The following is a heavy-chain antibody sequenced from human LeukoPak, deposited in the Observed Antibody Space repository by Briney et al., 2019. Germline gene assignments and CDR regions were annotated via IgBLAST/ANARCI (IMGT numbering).Heavy chain of an antibody. V-gene: IGHV7-4-1*02. CDR2: ININTGNP. CDR1: GSTFTTYA. J-gene: IGHJ3*02. CDR3: AKGYSSGWGRAFDI. Sequence: ASVKVSCKPSGSTFTTYANWVRQAPGHGLEWMGWININTGNPTYVPGFTGRFVFSFDTSVTTSYLQISSLEAEDTAVYYCAKGYSSGWGRAFDIWGQGTMVTVSS. D-gene: IGHD6-19*01.